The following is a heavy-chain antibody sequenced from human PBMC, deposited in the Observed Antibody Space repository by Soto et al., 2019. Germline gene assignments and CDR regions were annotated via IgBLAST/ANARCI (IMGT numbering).Heavy chain of an antibody. Sequence: QVQLQESGPGLVKPSGTLSLTCNVSGDSISSSNWWSWVRQPPGKGLDWIGEFDNMGSTNYNPSLKSRVIISVDKSKNQFFLKLTSVTAADTAVYFCARGERQQQRDYWGQGTLVTVSS. CDR1: GDSISSSNW. D-gene: IGHD6-13*01. CDR3: ARGERQQQRDY. J-gene: IGHJ4*02. V-gene: IGHV4-4*02. CDR2: FDNMGST.